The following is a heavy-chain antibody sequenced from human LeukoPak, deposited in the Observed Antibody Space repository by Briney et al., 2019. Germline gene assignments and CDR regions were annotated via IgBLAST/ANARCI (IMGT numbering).Heavy chain of an antibody. Sequence: SETLSLTCTVSGGSISSNTYYWAWIRQPPGKGLEWIGSIYHTGTTYCNPSLKSRVTISVDTSSNRFSLQLRSVTAADTATYYCASPSKWELSDLGCWGRGTLVTVSS. CDR3: ASPSKWELSDLGC. D-gene: IGHD1-26*01. J-gene: IGHJ4*01. CDR1: GGSISSNTYY. V-gene: IGHV4-39*01. CDR2: IYHTGTT.